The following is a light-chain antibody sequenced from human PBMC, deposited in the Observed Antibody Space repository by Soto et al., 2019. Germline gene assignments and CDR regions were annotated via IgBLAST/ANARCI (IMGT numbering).Light chain of an antibody. J-gene: IGLJ1*01. CDR1: SSDVGGYNY. CDR3: SSYTTSNTRQIV. V-gene: IGLV2-14*03. CDR2: DVS. Sequence: ALAQPASVSGSPGQSITISCTGTSSDVGGYNYVSWYQHHPGKAPKLMIYDVSNRPSGVSNRFSGSKSGNTASLTISGLQPEDEADYYCSSYTTSNTRQIVFGTGTKVTVL.